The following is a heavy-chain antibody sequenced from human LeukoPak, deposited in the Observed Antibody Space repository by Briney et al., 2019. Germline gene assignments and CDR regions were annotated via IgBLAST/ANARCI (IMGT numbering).Heavy chain of an antibody. CDR2: ISSSGGSI. Sequence: GGSLRLSCPASGFTFSRYGMNWVRQTPGKGLEWVSYISSSGGSIYYADSVKGRFTISRDNAKNSLYLQMNSLRDEDTAVYYCERSPARGYSYGFFDYWGQGTLVTVSS. CDR1: GFTFSRYG. J-gene: IGHJ4*02. CDR3: ERSPARGYSYGFFDY. V-gene: IGHV3-48*02. D-gene: IGHD5-18*01.